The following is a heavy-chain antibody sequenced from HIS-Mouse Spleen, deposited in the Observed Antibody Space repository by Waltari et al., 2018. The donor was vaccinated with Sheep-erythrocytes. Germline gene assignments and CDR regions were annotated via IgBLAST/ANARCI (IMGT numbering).Heavy chain of an antibody. J-gene: IGHJ4*02. CDR1: GFTFSSYA. Sequence: EVQLVESGGGLVQPGGSLRLSCAASGFTFSSYAMHWVLQAPGKGLEYVSAISSNGGSTYYANSVKGRFTISRDNSKNTLYLQMGSLRAEDMAVYYCARGMGADYDFWSGYYTEFDYWGQGTLVTVSS. CDR3: ARGMGADYDFWSGYYTEFDY. CDR2: ISSNGGST. V-gene: IGHV3-64*01. D-gene: IGHD3-3*01.